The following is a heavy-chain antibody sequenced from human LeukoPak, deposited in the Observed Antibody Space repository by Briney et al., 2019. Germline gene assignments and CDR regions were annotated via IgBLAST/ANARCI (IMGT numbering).Heavy chain of an antibody. CDR3: AGQTPVGKDY. CDR1: GGSISSSSYY. V-gene: IGHV4-39*07. D-gene: IGHD4-23*01. Sequence: KPSETLSLTCTVSGGSISSSSYYWGWIRQPPGKGLEWIGSIYYSGSTNYNPSLKSRVTISVDTSKNQFSLKLSSVTAADTAVYYCAGQTPVGKDYWGQGTLVTVSS. CDR2: IYYSGST. J-gene: IGHJ4*02.